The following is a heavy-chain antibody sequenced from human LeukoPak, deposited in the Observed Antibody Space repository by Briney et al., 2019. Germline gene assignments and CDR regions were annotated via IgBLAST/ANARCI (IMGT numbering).Heavy chain of an antibody. CDR2: ISPTGSTT. Sequence: GGSLRLSCTASGFSFSGHWMHWARQLPGKGLVWVSRISPTGSTTSYADSVKGRFTVPSDNAKNTLYLQVNNLRAEDTAVYYCARGPNSNWSGLDFWGQGTLVTVSS. CDR3: ARGPNSNWSGLDF. J-gene: IGHJ4*02. V-gene: IGHV3-74*01. D-gene: IGHD6-6*01. CDR1: GFSFSGHW.